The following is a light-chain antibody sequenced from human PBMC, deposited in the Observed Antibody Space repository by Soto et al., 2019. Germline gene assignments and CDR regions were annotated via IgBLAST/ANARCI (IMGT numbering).Light chain of an antibody. Sequence: DIQMTQSPSSLSASVGDRVTITCRASQSITTYLNWYQQKPGKAPKLLISAASSLQSGVPSRFSGSGFGTDFTLTISSLQPEDFATYYCQQSYNTPLTFGGGTKVEIE. CDR3: QQSYNTPLT. CDR1: QSITTY. J-gene: IGKJ4*01. V-gene: IGKV1-39*01. CDR2: AAS.